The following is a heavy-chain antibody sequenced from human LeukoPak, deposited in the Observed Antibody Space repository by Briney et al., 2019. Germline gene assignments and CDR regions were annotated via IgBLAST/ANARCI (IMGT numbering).Heavy chain of an antibody. D-gene: IGHD6-13*01. CDR1: GFTFSSYW. CDR3: AKDSDSSSFGYYPGY. Sequence: GRSLRLSCAASGFTFSSYWMSWVRQAPGKGLEWVASIKQDGSEKYYVDSVKGRFTISRDNAKNTLYLQMNSLRAEDTAVYYCAKDSDSSSFGYYPGYWGQGTLVTVSS. V-gene: IGHV3-7*01. CDR2: IKQDGSEK. J-gene: IGHJ4*02.